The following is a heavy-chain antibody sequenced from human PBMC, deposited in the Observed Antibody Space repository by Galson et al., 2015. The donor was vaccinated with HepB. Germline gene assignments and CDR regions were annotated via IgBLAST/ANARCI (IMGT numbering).Heavy chain of an antibody. CDR3: ARDRVGDSHPGTRFYTYYYYYGMDV. Sequence: CAISGDSVSSNSAAWNWIRQSPSRGLEWLGRTYYRSKWYNDYAVSVKSRITINPDTSKNQFSLQLNSVTPEDTAVYYCARDRVGDSHPGTRFYTYYYYYGMDVWGQGTTVTVSS. J-gene: IGHJ6*02. V-gene: IGHV6-1*01. CDR1: GDSVSSNSAA. CDR2: TYYRSKWYN. D-gene: IGHD4-17*01.